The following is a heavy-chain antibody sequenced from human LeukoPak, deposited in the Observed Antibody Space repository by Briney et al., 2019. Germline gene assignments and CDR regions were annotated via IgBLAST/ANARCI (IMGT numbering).Heavy chain of an antibody. CDR3: ARVRGSRSNNPERATFDY. V-gene: IGHV4-39*01. Sequence: KPSETLSLTCTVSGGSISSSSYYWGWIRQPPGKGLEWIGSIYYSGSTYYNPSLKSRVTISVDTSKNQFSLKLSSVTAADTAVYYCARVRGSRSNNPERATFDYWGQGTLVTVSS. D-gene: IGHD1-14*01. CDR2: IYYSGST. CDR1: GGSISSSSYY. J-gene: IGHJ4*02.